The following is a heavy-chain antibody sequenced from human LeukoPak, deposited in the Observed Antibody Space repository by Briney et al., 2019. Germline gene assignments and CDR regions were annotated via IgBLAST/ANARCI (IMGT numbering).Heavy chain of an antibody. CDR1: GGTFGSYA. J-gene: IGHJ5*02. CDR2: IIPIFGTA. CDR3: ARDRREYHDEQTNWFDP. Sequence: SVKVSCKASGGTFGSYAISWVRQAPGQGLEGMGRIIPIFGTANYAQKFQGRVTITTDESTSTAYMELSSLRSEDTAVYYCARDRREYHDEQTNWFDPWGQGTLVTVSS. D-gene: IGHD2-2*01. V-gene: IGHV1-69*05.